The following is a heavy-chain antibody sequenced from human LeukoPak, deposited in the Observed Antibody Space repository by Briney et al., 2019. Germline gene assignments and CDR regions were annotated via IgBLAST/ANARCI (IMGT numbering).Heavy chain of an antibody. CDR3: ARQSLRRPSFDY. J-gene: IGHJ4*02. V-gene: IGHV4-39*07. D-gene: IGHD3-16*01. CDR2: IYYSGST. CDR1: GGSISSSSYY. Sequence: SETLSLTCTVSGGSISSSSYYWGWIRQPPGKGLEWIGSIYYSGSTYYNPSLKSRVTISVDTSKNQFSLKLSSVTAADTAVYYCARQSLRRPSFDYWGQGTLVTVSS.